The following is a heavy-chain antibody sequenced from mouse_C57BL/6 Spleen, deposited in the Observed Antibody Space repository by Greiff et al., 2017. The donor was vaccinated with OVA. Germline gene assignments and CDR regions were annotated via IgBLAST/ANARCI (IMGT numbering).Heavy chain of an antibody. D-gene: IGHD2-1*01. J-gene: IGHJ4*01. CDR1: GYTFTDYE. CDR2: IDPETGGT. V-gene: IGHV1-15*01. Sequence: QVQLQQSGAELVRPGASVTLSCKASGYTFTDYEMHWVKQTPVHGLEWIGAIDPETGGTAYNQKFKGKAILTADKSSSTAYMELRSLTSEDSAVYYCTRSGYLLSYAMDYWGQGTSVTVSS. CDR3: TRSGYLLSYAMDY.